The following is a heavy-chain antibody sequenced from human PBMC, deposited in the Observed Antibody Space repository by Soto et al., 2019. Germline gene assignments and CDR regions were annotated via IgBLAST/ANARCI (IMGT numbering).Heavy chain of an antibody. CDR2: ISGSGGST. Sequence: GGSLRLSCAASGFTFSSYAMSWVRQAPGKGLEWVSAISGSGGSTYYADSVKGRFTISRDNSKNTLYLQMNSLRAEDTAVYYCAKVANTYYDFWSGAPSYWGQGTLVTVSS. CDR3: AKVANTYYDFWSGAPSY. D-gene: IGHD3-3*01. J-gene: IGHJ4*02. CDR1: GFTFSSYA. V-gene: IGHV3-23*01.